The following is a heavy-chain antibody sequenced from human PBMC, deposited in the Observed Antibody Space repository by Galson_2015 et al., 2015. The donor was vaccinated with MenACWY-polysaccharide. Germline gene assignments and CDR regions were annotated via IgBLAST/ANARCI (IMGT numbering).Heavy chain of an antibody. Sequence: SVKVSCKASGYTFTSYDINWVRQATGQGLEWMGWMNSNSGDTGYAQKFQGRVTMTRNTSISTAYMELSNLRPEDPAVCYCVRGPRNWGCDCWGRATVVTVSS. CDR3: VRGPRNWGCDC. J-gene: IGHJ4*02. D-gene: IGHD7-27*01. CDR2: MNSNSGDT. CDR1: GYTFTSYD. V-gene: IGHV1-8*01.